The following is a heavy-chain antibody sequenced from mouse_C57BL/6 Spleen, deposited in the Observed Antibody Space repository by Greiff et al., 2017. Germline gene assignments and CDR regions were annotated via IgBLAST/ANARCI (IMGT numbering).Heavy chain of an antibody. V-gene: IGHV1-62-2*01. D-gene: IGHD2-2*01. CDR3: ARHEEGIYYGYDGAWFAY. CDR2: FYPGSGSI. J-gene: IGHJ3*01. Sequence: QVHVKQSGAELVKPGASVKLSCKASGYTFTEYTIHWVKQRSGQGLEWIGWFYPGSGSIKYNEKFKDKATLTADKSSSTVYMELSRLTSEDSAVYFCARHEEGIYYGYDGAWFAYWGQGTLVTVSA. CDR1: GYTFTEYT.